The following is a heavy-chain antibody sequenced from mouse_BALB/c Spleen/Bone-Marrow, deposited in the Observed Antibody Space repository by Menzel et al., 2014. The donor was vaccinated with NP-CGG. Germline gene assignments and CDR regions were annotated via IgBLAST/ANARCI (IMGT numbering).Heavy chain of an antibody. CDR3: VRPYDYGTWFAY. V-gene: IGHV5-6*02. D-gene: IGHD2-4*01. J-gene: IGHJ3*01. Sequence: EVKLVESGGDLVKPGGSLKLSCAASGFTFSTYGMSWVRQTPDKRLEWVAAISNGGIYTYYPDTVKGRFTISRDNAKNTLYLQMSSLKSEDTAMYYCVRPYDYGTWFAYWGQGTPVTVSA. CDR2: ISNGGIYT. CDR1: GFTFSTYG.